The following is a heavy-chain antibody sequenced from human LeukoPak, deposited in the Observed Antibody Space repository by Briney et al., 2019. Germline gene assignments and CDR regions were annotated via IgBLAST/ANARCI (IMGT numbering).Heavy chain of an antibody. CDR3: GRVGVGTVARKHFDD. Sequence: GGSLRLSCTASGFTVSSSYMTWVRQAPGKGLEWVSIIYGGGDTFFPDSVKGRFTISRHNFENTLYLQMNNLKAADTAVYYFGRVGVGTVARKHFDDGGQGTLGTV. J-gene: IGHJ4*02. CDR1: GFTVSSSY. CDR2: IYGGGDT. D-gene: IGHD6-19*01. V-gene: IGHV3-53*04.